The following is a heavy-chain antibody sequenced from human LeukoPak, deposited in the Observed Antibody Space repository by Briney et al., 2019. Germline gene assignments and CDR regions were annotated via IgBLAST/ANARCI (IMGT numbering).Heavy chain of an antibody. CDR1: GGSFSGYY. CDR2: INHSGST. V-gene: IGHV4-34*01. J-gene: IGHJ4*02. CDR3: ARGLKGYYDSSGYYRRYYFDY. Sequence: LETLSLTCAVYGGSFSGYYWSWIRQPPGKGLEWIGEINHSGSTNYNPSLKSRVTISVDTSKNQFSLKLSSVTAADTAVYYCARGLKGYYDSSGYYRRYYFDYWGQGTLVTVSS. D-gene: IGHD3-22*01.